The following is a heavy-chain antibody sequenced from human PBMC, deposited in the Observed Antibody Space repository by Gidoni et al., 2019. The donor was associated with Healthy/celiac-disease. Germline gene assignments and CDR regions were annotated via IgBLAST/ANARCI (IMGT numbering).Heavy chain of an antibody. CDR3: ARRRVDCFCFDY. J-gene: IGHJ4*02. CDR2: IYYSGST. CDR1: GGSISSSTYY. D-gene: IGHD2-21*01. V-gene: IGHV4-39*01. Sequence: QLQLQESGPGLVKPSETLSLTCTVSGGSISSSTYYWGWIRQPPGKGLEWIGSIYYSGSTYYNPSLKSRVTISVDTSKNQFSLKLSSVTAADTAVYYCARRRVDCFCFDYWGQGTLVTVSS.